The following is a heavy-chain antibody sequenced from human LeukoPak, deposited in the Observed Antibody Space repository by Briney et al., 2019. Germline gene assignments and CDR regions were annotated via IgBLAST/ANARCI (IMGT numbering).Heavy chain of an antibody. CDR1: GYTFTSYY. CDR2: INPSGGST. CDR3: ARDSRCSDIVGATGCEYFDY. D-gene: IGHD1-26*01. V-gene: IGHV1-46*01. Sequence: ASVKVSCTASGYTFTSYYMHWVRQAPRQGLEWRGIINPSGGSTSYAQKFQGRVTMTRYTSTSTVYMELSSLRSADTAVYYCARDSRCSDIVGATGCEYFDYWGQGTLVTVSS. J-gene: IGHJ4*02.